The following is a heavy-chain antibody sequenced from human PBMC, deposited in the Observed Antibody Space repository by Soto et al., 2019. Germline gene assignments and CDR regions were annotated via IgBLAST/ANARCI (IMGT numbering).Heavy chain of an antibody. CDR2: ISGHNGNT. CDR3: ARADETEMSDY. Sequence: ASVKVSCKTSGYTFTNYGITWVRQAPGQGLEWMGWISGHNGNTHNAKKFQGRVTMTTETSMSTAHMELRSLRSDDTAVYYCARADETEMSDYWGQGTLVTVSS. J-gene: IGHJ4*02. V-gene: IGHV1-18*04. CDR1: GYTFTNYG.